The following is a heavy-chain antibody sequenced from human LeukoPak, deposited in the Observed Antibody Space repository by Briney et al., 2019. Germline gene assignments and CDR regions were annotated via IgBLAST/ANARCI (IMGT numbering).Heavy chain of an antibody. V-gene: IGHV3-30-3*01. CDR3: ARAHYCSGGSCYYRRGYYYYGMDV. J-gene: IGHJ6*02. CDR2: ISYDGSNK. CDR1: GFTLTNYW. Sequence: PGGSLRLSCAASGFTLTNYWMSWVRQAPGKGLEWVAVISYDGSNKYYADSVKGRFTISRDNSKNTLYLQMNSLRAEDTAVYYCARAHYCSGGSCYYRRGYYYYGMDVWGQGTTVTVPS. D-gene: IGHD2-15*01.